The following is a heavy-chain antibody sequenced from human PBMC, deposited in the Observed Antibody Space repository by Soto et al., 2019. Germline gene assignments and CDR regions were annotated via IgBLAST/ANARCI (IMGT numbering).Heavy chain of an antibody. CDR3: ARGYCGGGVCYLRRDAIDV. J-gene: IGHJ3*01. CDR1: GFTFSTYH. Sequence: EVQLVESGGGLVMPGGSLRLSCAASGFTFSTYHMNWVRQAPGKGLEWVSSINPSSSHIYYADSVRGRFTIFRDNSKNSMDLQMNSLRTEDAAVYYCARGYCGGGVCYLRRDAIDVGGQGTMVTVSS. D-gene: IGHD2-8*02. V-gene: IGHV3-21*01. CDR2: INPSSSHI.